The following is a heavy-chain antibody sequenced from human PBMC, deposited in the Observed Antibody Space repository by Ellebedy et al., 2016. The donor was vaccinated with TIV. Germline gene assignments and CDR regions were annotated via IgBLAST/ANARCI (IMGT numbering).Heavy chain of an antibody. D-gene: IGHD6-13*01. CDR2: ISTTGTYI. V-gene: IGHV3-21*01. J-gene: IGHJ4*02. CDR1: GFTFSSFT. CDR3: ARPAAAYSSSWYDFDC. Sequence: GESLKISCAASGFTFSSFTMNWVRQAPGKGLERVSSISTTGTYIHNADSVKGRFTISRDNAKNSLYLQMNSLRVEDTAIYYCARPAAAYSSSWYDFDCWGQGTLVTVSS.